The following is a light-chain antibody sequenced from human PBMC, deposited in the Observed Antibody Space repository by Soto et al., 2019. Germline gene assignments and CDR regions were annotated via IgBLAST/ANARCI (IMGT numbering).Light chain of an antibody. V-gene: IGLV2-11*01. CDR2: YVT. J-gene: IGLJ1*01. Sequence: QSALSQPRSVSGSPGQSVTISCTGTSGDVGGYNYVSWYQQNPGKAPKLMIYYVTERPSGVPDRFSGSKSGNTASLTISGLQTEDEADYYCCLYVGATTYVFGTGTKVTVL. CDR3: CLYVGATTYV. CDR1: SGDVGGYNY.